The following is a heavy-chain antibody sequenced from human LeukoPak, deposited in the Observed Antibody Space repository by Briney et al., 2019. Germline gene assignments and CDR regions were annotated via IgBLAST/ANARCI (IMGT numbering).Heavy chain of an antibody. CDR3: TRERTNWYYYDSSGYSYFDY. CDR2: IRSKAYGGTT. V-gene: IGHV3-49*04. D-gene: IGHD3-22*01. CDR1: GFTFGDYA. J-gene: IGHJ4*02. Sequence: GGSLRLSCTASGFTFGDYAMSWVRQAPGKGLEWVGFIRSKAYGGTTEYAASVKGRFTISRDDSKSIAYLQMNSLKTEDTAVYYCTRERTNWYYYDSSGYSYFDYWGQGTLVTVSS.